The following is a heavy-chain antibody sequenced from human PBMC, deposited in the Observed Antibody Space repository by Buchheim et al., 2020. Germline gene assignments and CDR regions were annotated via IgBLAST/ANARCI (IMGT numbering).Heavy chain of an antibody. Sequence: QLRESGPGQVKPSVPLSPTCAVSGGSITTNFWWSWVRLAPEKGLEFIGQTYHDGTTKYNPALQSRITIPVDTSKTQFSLSLTSVTAADAALYYCARVRPAGDFGLFDSWGQGAL. J-gene: IGHJ5*01. CDR1: GGSITTNFW. D-gene: IGHD2-2*01. V-gene: IGHV4-4*02. CDR3: ARVRPAGDFGLFDS. CDR2: TYHDGTT.